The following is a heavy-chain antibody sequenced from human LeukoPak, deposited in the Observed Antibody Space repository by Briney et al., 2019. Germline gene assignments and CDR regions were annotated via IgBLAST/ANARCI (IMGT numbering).Heavy chain of an antibody. V-gene: IGHV3-23*01. D-gene: IGHD3-22*01. J-gene: IGHJ4*02. CDR1: GFTFSNYA. Sequence: GGSLRLSCAASGFTFSNYAMSWVRQAPGKGLEWVSAISGSGGSTYYADSVKGRFTISRDNSKNTLYLQMNSLRAEDTAVYYCARWRRDYDSRYYFDYWGQGTLVTVSS. CDR3: ARWRRDYDSRYYFDY. CDR2: ISGSGGST.